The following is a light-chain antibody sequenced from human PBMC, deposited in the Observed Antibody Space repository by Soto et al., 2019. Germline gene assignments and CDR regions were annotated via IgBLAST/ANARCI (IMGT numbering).Light chain of an antibody. CDR3: LLSYSGARGV. CDR1: TGAVTSGHY. J-gene: IGLJ1*01. CDR2: DTS. Sequence: QAVVTQEPSLTVXPGGTXTLXCGSSTGAVTSGHYPYWFQQKPGQAPRTLIYDTSNKHSWTPARFSGSLLGGKAALTLSGAQPEDEAEYYCLLSYSGARGVFGTGTKLTVL. V-gene: IGLV7-46*01.